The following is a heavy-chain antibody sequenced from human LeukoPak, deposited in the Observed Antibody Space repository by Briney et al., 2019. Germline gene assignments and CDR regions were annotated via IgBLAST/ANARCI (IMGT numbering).Heavy chain of an antibody. V-gene: IGHV4-39*07. J-gene: IGHJ4*02. D-gene: IGHD2-15*01. Sequence: SETLSLTCSVSGGSITSSTYYWAWIRQPPGKGPEWIGTISYIGSTYYNPSLQSRVTISVDTSKNQFSLKLSSVTAADTAMYYCARERPPLLPLDSWGQGTLVTVSS. CDR1: GGSITSSTYY. CDR2: ISYIGST. CDR3: ARERPPLLPLDS.